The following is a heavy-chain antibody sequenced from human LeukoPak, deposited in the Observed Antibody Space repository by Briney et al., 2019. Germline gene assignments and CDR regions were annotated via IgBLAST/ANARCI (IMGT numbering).Heavy chain of an antibody. CDR2: MNPNSGNT. Sequence: ASVKVSCKASGYTFTGYYMHWVRQATGQGLEWMGWMNPNSGNTGYAQKFQGRVTMTRNTSISTAYMELSSLRSEDTAVYYCASRGGYASLDYFDYWGQGTLVTVSS. J-gene: IGHJ4*02. CDR1: GYTFTGYY. CDR3: ASRGGYASLDYFDY. V-gene: IGHV1-8*02. D-gene: IGHD3-16*01.